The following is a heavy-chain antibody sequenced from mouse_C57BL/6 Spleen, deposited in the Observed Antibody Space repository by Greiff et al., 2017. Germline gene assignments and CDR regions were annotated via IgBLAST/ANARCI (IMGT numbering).Heavy chain of an antibody. J-gene: IGHJ2*01. CDR2: ISNLAYSI. Sequence: EVQLVESGGGLVQPGGSLKLSCAASGFTFSDYGMAWVRQAPRKGPEWVAFISNLAYSIYYADTVTGRFTISRENAKNTLYLETSSLRSEDTAMYYCARHDLYDGFFDYWGQGTTLTFSS. D-gene: IGHD2-3*01. CDR1: GFTFSDYG. V-gene: IGHV5-15*01. CDR3: ARHDLYDGFFDY.